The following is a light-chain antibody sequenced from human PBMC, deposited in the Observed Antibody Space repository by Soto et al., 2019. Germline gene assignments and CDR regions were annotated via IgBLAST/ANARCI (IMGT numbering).Light chain of an antibody. J-gene: IGKJ2*01. CDR3: QQYASAPYN. CDR1: QSFSSAY. V-gene: IGKV3-20*01. Sequence: IVLTQSPGTLSLFPGERATLSCRASQSFSSAYLAWYQQRPGQAPRLLIYSTSSRAPGVPDRISGSGSGTDFTLTISRLEPEDSAVYYCQQYASAPYNFGQGTKLEI. CDR2: STS.